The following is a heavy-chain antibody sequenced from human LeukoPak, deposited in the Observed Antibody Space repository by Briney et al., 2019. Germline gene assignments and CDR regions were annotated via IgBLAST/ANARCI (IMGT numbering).Heavy chain of an antibody. D-gene: IGHD6-13*01. CDR3: AAFASGSSWSYFDY. CDR1: GTSIRAYY. V-gene: IGHV4-4*07. CDR2: LYASGST. Sequence: SETLSLTCTVTGTSIRAYYWSWVRQPAGMGLEWIGRLYASGSTNYNPSLKSRVSMSVDTYKNQFSLKLTSVTAADTAVYYCAAFASGSSWSYFDYWGQGTLVTVSS. J-gene: IGHJ4*02.